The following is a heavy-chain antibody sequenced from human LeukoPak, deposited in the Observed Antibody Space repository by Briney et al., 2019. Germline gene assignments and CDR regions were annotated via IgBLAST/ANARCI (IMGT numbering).Heavy chain of an antibody. D-gene: IGHD2-2*01. V-gene: IGHV4-31*03. CDR1: GGSISSDGYY. CDR2: IYYSGST. CDR3: AGTDTSVSFDY. Sequence: SETLSLTCSVSGGSISSDGYYWSWIRQRPGKGLEWIGYIYYSGSTYYNPSLKSRVTMSVDTSKNQFSLKLSSVTAAGTAVYYCAGTDTSVSFDYWGQGTLVTVSS. J-gene: IGHJ4*02.